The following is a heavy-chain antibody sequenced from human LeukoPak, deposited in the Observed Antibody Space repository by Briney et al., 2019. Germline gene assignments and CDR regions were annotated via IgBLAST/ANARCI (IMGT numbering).Heavy chain of an antibody. V-gene: IGHV4-61*02. J-gene: IGHJ6*03. CDR3: AREGIAGLVPYYYYYMDV. CDR2: IYTSGST. D-gene: IGHD6-13*01. Sequence: PSQTLSLTCTVSGGSISSGSYYWSWIRQPAGKGLEWIGRIYTSGSTNYNPSLKSRVTISVDTSKNQFSLKLSSVTAADTAVYYCAREGIAGLVPYYYYYMDVWGKGTTVTVSS. CDR1: GGSISSGSYY.